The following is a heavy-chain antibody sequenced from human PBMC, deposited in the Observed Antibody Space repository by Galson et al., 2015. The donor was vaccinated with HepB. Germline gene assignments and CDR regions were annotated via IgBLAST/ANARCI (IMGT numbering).Heavy chain of an antibody. CDR3: ARDSDPQYYDSSGYYFDY. CDR2: ISSSSSYI. V-gene: IGHV3-21*01. Sequence: SLRLSCAASGFTFSSYSMNWVRQAPGKGLEWVSSISSSSSYIYYADSVKGRFTISRDNAKNSLYLQMNSLRAEDTAVYYCARDSDPQYYDSSGYYFDYWGQGTLVTVSS. J-gene: IGHJ4*02. D-gene: IGHD3-22*01. CDR1: GFTFSSYS.